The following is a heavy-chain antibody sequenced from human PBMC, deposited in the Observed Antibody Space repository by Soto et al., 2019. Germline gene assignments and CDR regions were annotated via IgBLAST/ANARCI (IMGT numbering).Heavy chain of an antibody. CDR1: GFTFSSYA. Sequence: EVQLLESGGGLVQPGGSLRLSCAASGFTFSSYALNWVRQAPGKGLEWVSVISGSGDNTYYADSVKGRFTISRDNSKNTLYPQMSSLRAEDTAVYYCAKDLGTDDFWSAYYTYSYMDVWGKGTTVTVSS. V-gene: IGHV3-23*01. J-gene: IGHJ6*03. CDR2: ISGSGDNT. CDR3: AKDLGTDDFWSAYYTYSYMDV. D-gene: IGHD3-3*01.